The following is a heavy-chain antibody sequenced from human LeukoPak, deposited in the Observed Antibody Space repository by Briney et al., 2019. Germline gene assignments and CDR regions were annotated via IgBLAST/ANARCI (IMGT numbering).Heavy chain of an antibody. J-gene: IGHJ4*02. Sequence: GSSVKVSCKASGYTFTSYDINWVRQATGQGLEWMGWMNPNSGNTGYAQKFQGRVTITRNTSISTAYMELSSLRSEDTAVYYCARAEVLRFLEWLPGTYYFDYWGQGTLVTVSS. V-gene: IGHV1-8*03. CDR1: GYTFTSYD. CDR3: ARAEVLRFLEWLPGTYYFDY. CDR2: MNPNSGNT. D-gene: IGHD3-3*01.